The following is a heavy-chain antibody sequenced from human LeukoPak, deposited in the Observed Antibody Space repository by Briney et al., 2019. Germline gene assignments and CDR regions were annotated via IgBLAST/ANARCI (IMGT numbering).Heavy chain of an antibody. CDR2: IIPIFGAA. V-gene: IGHV1-69*05. Sequence: SVKVSCKASGGTFSSYAISWVRQAPGQGLEWMGGIIPIFGAANYAQKFQGRVTITTDESTSTAYMELSSLRSEDTAVYYCAREGSPGFYYFDYWGQGTLVTVSS. D-gene: IGHD1-26*01. J-gene: IGHJ4*02. CDR3: AREGSPGFYYFDY. CDR1: GGTFSSYA.